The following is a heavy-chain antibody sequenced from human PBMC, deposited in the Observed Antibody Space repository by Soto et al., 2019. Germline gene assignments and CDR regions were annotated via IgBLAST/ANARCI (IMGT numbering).Heavy chain of an antibody. CDR1: GGSISSSSYY. D-gene: IGHD3-22*01. CDR2: IYYSGST. J-gene: IGHJ4*02. Sequence: TSETLSLTCTVSGGSISSSSYYWGWIRQPPGKGLEWIGGIYYSGSTYYNPSLKSRVTISVDTSKNQFSLKLSSVTAADTAVYYCARLQGSYYYDSSGTSAPYDYWGQGTLVTVSS. V-gene: IGHV4-39*01. CDR3: ARLQGSYYYDSSGTSAPYDY.